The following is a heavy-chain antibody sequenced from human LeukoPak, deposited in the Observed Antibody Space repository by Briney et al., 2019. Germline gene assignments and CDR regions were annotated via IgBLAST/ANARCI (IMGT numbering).Heavy chain of an antibody. D-gene: IGHD5-18*01. Sequence: GRSLRLSCAASGFTFDDYAMHWVRQAPGKGLEWVSGISWNSGSIGYADSVKGRFTISRDNATNSLYLQMKSLRDADPAFYYCAKDMKTAMVTVSIDYWGQGTLVTVSS. CDR3: AKDMKTAMVTVSIDY. J-gene: IGHJ4*02. CDR2: ISWNSGSI. CDR1: GFTFDDYA. V-gene: IGHV3-9*01.